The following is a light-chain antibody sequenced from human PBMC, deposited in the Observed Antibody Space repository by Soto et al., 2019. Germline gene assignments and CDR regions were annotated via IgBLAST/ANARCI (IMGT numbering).Light chain of an antibody. CDR3: SSYTASSTYV. CDR1: SSDVGGYNY. Sequence: QSVLTQPASVSGSPGQSITISCTGTSSDVGGYNYVSWYQHHPGKAPKLMIFDVSNRPSGVSNRFSGSKPGNTASLTISCLQAEDEADYYCSSYTASSTYVFGTGTKVTVL. J-gene: IGLJ1*01. CDR2: DVS. V-gene: IGLV2-14*03.